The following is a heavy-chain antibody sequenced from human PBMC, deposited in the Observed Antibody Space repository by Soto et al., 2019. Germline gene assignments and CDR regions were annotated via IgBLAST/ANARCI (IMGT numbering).Heavy chain of an antibody. Sequence: RRLSCAASGFTFSSYAMSWVRQAPGKGLEWVSAISGSGGSTYYADSVKGRFTISRDNSKNTLYLQMNSLRAEDTAVYYCAKELCSSTSCYHRPVYYYGMDVWGQGTTVTVSS. V-gene: IGHV3-23*01. D-gene: IGHD2-2*01. CDR3: AKELCSSTSCYHRPVYYYGMDV. J-gene: IGHJ6*02. CDR2: ISGSGGST. CDR1: GFTFSSYA.